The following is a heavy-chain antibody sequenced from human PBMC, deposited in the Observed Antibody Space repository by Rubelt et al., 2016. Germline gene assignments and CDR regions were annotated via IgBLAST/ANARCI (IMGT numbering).Heavy chain of an antibody. CDR2: INHIGGT. J-gene: IGHJ3*02. V-gene: IGHV4-34*01. CDR1: GGPLSGYY. CDR3: ARQPSSRCLMSSDI. Sequence: QEQLQQWGAGLLKPSETLSLTCVDYGGPLSGYYWSWLRQSPGEALEWIGEINHIGGTNYNPSLKSRVTISVDTSENQFSLNLSLGHGTDTAVYYCARQPSSRCLMSSDIWGRGTLVTVSS. D-gene: IGHD2-2*01.